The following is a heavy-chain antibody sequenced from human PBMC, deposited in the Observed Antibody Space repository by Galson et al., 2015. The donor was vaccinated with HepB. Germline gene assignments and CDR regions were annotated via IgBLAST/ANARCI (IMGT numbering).Heavy chain of an antibody. CDR3: ARDLNGYNSKGCSFDI. J-gene: IGHJ4*01. CDR2: IIGIVGRA. V-gene: IGHV3-23*01. CDR1: GFTFSSYA. Sequence: SLRLSCKASGFTFSSYAITWVRQAPGQGLEWISGIIGIVGRAYYAHYFQGRFTITGDNPKNTAYLQMNSLRAEDTAVYHCARDLNGYNSKGCSFDIWGQGTMVTVSS. D-gene: IGHD3-9*01.